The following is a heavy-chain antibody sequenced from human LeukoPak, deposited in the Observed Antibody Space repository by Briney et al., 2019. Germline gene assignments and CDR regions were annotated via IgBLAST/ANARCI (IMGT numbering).Heavy chain of an antibody. V-gene: IGHV4-59*01. J-gene: IGHJ4*02. CDR1: GGSITNYY. Sequence: SETLSLTCTVSGGSITNYYWSWIRQPPGKGLEWIGYIYYSGSTNYNPSLKSRVTISVDTSKNQFSLKLSSVTAADTAVYYCARPLRTYSSPFDYWGQGTLVTVSS. CDR2: IYYSGST. D-gene: IGHD6-13*01. CDR3: ARPLRTYSSPFDY.